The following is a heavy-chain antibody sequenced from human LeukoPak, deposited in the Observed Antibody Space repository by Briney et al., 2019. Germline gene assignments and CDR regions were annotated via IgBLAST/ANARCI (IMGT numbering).Heavy chain of an antibody. Sequence: ASVKVSCKASGYTFTSYYMHWVRQAPGQGLEWMGIINPSAGSTSYAQKFQGKVTMTRDTSTSTVYMELSSLRSEDTAVYYCARDRDSSSWYDLPYYYYMDVWGKGTTVTVSS. D-gene: IGHD6-13*01. CDR2: INPSAGST. J-gene: IGHJ6*03. V-gene: IGHV1-46*01. CDR3: ARDRDSSSWYDLPYYYYMDV. CDR1: GYTFTSYY.